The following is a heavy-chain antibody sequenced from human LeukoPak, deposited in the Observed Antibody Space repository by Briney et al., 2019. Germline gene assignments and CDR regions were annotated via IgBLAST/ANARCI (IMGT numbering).Heavy chain of an antibody. CDR2: IIPIFGTA. V-gene: IGHV1-69*01. J-gene: IGHJ4*02. CDR3: ARGGITIFGGIIYQDY. D-gene: IGHD3-3*01. CDR1: GGTFSSYA. Sequence: ASVKVSCKASGGTFSSYAISWVRQAPGQGLEWMGGIIPIFGTANYAQKFQGRVTITADESTSTAYMELSSLRSEDTAVYYCARGGITIFGGIIYQDYWGQGTLVTVSS.